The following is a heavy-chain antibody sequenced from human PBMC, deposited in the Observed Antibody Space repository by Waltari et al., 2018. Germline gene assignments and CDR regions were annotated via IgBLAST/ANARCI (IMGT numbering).Heavy chain of an antibody. V-gene: IGHV3-7*01. CDR1: GISFSGVW. CDR3: ARERRGQSGWYYFDF. J-gene: IGHJ4*02. D-gene: IGHD6-19*01. Sequence: EVQLVESGGGLVQPGGSLRLSCAASGISFSGVWMTWVRQAPGKGLEWVANIKQDGSEEYYVDSVKGRFTISKDNAKNSLYLQMNSLRAEDTAVYFCARERRGQSGWYYFDFWGQGSLVTVSS. CDR2: IKQDGSEE.